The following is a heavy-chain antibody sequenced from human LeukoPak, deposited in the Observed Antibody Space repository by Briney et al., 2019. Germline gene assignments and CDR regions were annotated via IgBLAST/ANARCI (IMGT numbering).Heavy chain of an antibody. D-gene: IGHD3-22*01. CDR2: INSDWSST. CDR3: ARAHLGSSGYYSPPDDEYFQH. CDR1: GFTFSSYW. J-gene: IGHJ1*01. Sequence: GGSLRLSCASSGFTFSSYWMHWVRQAPGKGLVWVSRINSDWSSTSYADSVKGRFTISRDNAKNTLYLQMNSLRAEDTAVYHCARAHLGSSGYYSPPDDEYFQHWGQGTLVTVSS. V-gene: IGHV3-74*01.